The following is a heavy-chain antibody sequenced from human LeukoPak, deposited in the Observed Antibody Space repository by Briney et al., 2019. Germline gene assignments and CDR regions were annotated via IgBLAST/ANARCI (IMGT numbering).Heavy chain of an antibody. D-gene: IGHD3-22*01. CDR3: AKDLSTYYHDSRTPDY. V-gene: IGHV3-74*01. J-gene: IGHJ4*02. CDR2: INSDGSST. Sequence: GGSLRLSCAASGFTFSSYWMHWVRQAPGKGLVWVSRINSDGSSTSYADSVKGRFTISRDNSKNTLYLQMNSLRAEDTAVYYCAKDLSTYYHDSRTPDYWGQGTLVTVSS. CDR1: GFTFSSYW.